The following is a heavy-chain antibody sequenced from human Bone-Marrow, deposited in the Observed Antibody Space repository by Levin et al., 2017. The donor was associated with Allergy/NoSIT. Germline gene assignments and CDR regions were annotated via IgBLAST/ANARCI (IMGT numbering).Heavy chain of an antibody. CDR1: GGSVSSGSYY. CDR2: IYYSGST. D-gene: IGHD2-15*01. J-gene: IGHJ5*02. V-gene: IGHV4-61*01. CDR3: ARDKGCSGGSCYSNWFDP. Sequence: SETLSLTCTVSGGSVSSGSYYWSWIRQPPGKGLEWIGYIYYSGSTNYNPSLKSRVTISVDTSKNQFSLKLSSVTAADTAVYYCARDKGCSGGSCYSNWFDPWGQGTLVTVSS.